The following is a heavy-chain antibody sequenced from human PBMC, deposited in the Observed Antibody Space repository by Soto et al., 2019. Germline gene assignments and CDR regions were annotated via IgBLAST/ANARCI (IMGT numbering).Heavy chain of an antibody. Sequence: GGSLKLSCAAYGFTFRSYAMSWVRQAPGQGREWVSAISGSGGSTYYADSVKGRFTISRDNSKNTLYLQMNSLRAEDTAVYYVAKADKGLLWFGELWYYGMDVWG. D-gene: IGHD3-10*01. CDR2: ISGSGGST. J-gene: IGHJ6*02. CDR3: AKADKGLLWFGELWYYGMDV. CDR1: GFTFRSYA. V-gene: IGHV3-23*01.